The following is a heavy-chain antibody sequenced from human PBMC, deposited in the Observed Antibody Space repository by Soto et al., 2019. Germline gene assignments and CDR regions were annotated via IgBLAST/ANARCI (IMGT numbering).Heavy chain of an antibody. CDR2: IYYSGST. V-gene: IGHV4-31*03. J-gene: IGHJ4*02. D-gene: IGHD3-22*01. CDR3: ARALAYSYDRSGYFPYFDY. CDR1: GGSITRGAYY. Sequence: SETLSLTCTVSGGSITRGAYYWSWIRQHPGKGLEWLGYIYYSGSTNYNPSLKSRLSISVDTSKNQFSLRLSSVTAADTAVYYCARALAYSYDRSGYFPYFDYWGQGTLVTVS.